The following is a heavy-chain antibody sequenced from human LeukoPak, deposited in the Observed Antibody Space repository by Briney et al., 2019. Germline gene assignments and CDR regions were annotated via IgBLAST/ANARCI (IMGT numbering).Heavy chain of an antibody. CDR1: GFTLKNYW. Sequence: PGGSLRLSCETSGFTLKNYWMSWLRRAPGKGLEWVSRSKYDRSTAMYAESVKGRFTISRDNARGTLYLQMNSLRVDDTAVYYCAKSDWFDPCGRGILVTVSS. V-gene: IGHV3-74*03. CDR2: SKYDRSTA. J-gene: IGHJ5*02. CDR3: AKSDWFDP.